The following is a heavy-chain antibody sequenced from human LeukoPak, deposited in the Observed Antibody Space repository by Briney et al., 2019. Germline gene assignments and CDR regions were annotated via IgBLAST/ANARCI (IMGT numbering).Heavy chain of an antibody. D-gene: IGHD3-10*01. Sequence: ASVKVSCKASGGTFSSYAISWVRQAPGQGLEWMGGIIPIFGTANYAQKFQGRVTITTDESTSTAYMELSSLRSEDTAVYYCAREREGSGNFDYWGQRTLVTVSS. V-gene: IGHV1-69*05. CDR1: GGTFSSYA. J-gene: IGHJ4*02. CDR3: AREREGSGNFDY. CDR2: IIPIFGTA.